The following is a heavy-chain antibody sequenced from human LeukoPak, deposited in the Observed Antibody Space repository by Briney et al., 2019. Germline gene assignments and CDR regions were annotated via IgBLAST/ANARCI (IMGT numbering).Heavy chain of an antibody. CDR2: INPNSGGT. CDR1: GYAFTSYY. V-gene: IGHV1-2*02. CDR3: ARDNSLDDNAWWFDP. J-gene: IGHJ5*02. D-gene: IGHD3-22*01. Sequence: GASVKVSCKASGYAFTSYYMHWVRQAPGQGLEWMGWINPNSGGTNYAQKFQGRVTMTRDTSISTAYMELSRLRSDDTAVYYCARDNSLDDNAWWFDPWGQGTLVTVSS.